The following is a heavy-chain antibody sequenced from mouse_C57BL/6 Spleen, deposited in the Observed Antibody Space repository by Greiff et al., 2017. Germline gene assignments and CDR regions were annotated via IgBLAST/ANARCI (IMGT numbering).Heavy chain of an antibody. V-gene: IGHV1-55*01. CDR3: ARYGITSGAMDY. CDR2: IYPGSGST. CDR1: GYTFTSYW. D-gene: IGHD1-1*01. J-gene: IGHJ4*01. Sequence: QVQLQQPGAELVKPGASVKMSCKASGYTFTSYWITWVKQRPGQGLEWIGDIYPGSGSTNYNEKFKSKATLTVDTSYSTAYMQLSSLTSEDSAVYYCARYGITSGAMDYWGQGTSVTVSS.